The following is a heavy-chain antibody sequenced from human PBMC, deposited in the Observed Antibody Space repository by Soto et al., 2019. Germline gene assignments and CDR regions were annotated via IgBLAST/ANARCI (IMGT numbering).Heavy chain of an antibody. Sequence: SETLSLTXTVSGDSISSSTYYWGWIRQPPGKGLEWIGCIYHTGTTYYNPSLKSRVTISVDTSKNQFSLKLSSVTAADTAVYYCARPYFSSSSMFDYWGQGTLVTVSS. CDR2: IYHTGTT. CDR3: ARPYFSSSSMFDY. D-gene: IGHD6-6*01. CDR1: GDSISSSTYY. V-gene: IGHV4-39*01. J-gene: IGHJ4*02.